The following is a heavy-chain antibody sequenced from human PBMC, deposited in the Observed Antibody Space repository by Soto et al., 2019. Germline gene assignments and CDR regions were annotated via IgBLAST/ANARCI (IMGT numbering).Heavy chain of an antibody. Sequence: SETLSLTXTVSGDSISSSTYYWGWIRQPPGKGLEWIGCIYHTGTTYYNPSLKSRVTISVDTSKNQFSLKLSSVTAADTAVYYCARPYFSSSSMFDYWGQGTLVTVSS. CDR2: IYHTGTT. CDR3: ARPYFSSSSMFDY. D-gene: IGHD6-6*01. CDR1: GDSISSSTYY. V-gene: IGHV4-39*01. J-gene: IGHJ4*02.